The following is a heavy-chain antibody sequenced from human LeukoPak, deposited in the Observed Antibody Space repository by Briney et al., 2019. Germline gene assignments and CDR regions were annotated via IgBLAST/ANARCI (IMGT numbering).Heavy chain of an antibody. CDR2: IIAYNGNT. D-gene: IGHD6-19*01. CDR1: GYTFTNYG. V-gene: IGHV1-18*01. CDR3: ARASLRDSSGWPFDY. J-gene: IGHJ4*02. Sequence: ASVKVSCKASGYTFTNYGISWVRQAPGQGLEWMGWIIAYNGNTNYAQKLQGRVTMTTDTSTSTAYMELRSLRSDDTAVYYCARASLRDSSGWPFDYWGQGTLVTVSS.